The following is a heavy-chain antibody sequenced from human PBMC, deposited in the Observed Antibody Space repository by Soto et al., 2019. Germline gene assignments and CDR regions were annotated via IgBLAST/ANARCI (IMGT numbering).Heavy chain of an antibody. J-gene: IGHJ4*02. CDR2: IYWNADK. Sequence: QITLKESGPTLVRPTQTLTLTCTFSGFSLSTSGLGVGWIRQPPGKALEWLALIYWNADKRYSPSLKARLTINKDTSKNQVVLTMTNMDPVDTATYYCAHRPSGWYLFDYWGQGTLVTVSS. D-gene: IGHD6-19*01. CDR3: AHRPSGWYLFDY. CDR1: GFSLSTSGLG. V-gene: IGHV2-5*01.